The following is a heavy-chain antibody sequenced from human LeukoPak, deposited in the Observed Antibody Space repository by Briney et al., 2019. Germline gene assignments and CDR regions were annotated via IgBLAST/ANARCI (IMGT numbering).Heavy chain of an antibody. CDR2: ITGSGGTA. CDR3: ASPHSSDWTVPYY. J-gene: IGHJ4*02. D-gene: IGHD6-19*01. V-gene: IGHV3-23*01. CDR1: GFTFSSYA. Sequence: PGGSLRLSCAASGFTFSSYAMSWVRQGPGKGLEWVSAITGSGGTAFYADSVKGRFTISRDNAKNSLYLQMNSLRAEDTAVYYCASPHSSDWTVPYYWGQGTLVTVSS.